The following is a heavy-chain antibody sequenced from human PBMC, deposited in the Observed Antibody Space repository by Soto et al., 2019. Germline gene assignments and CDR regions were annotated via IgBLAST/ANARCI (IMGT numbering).Heavy chain of an antibody. V-gene: IGHV4-30-4*01. D-gene: IGHD3-16*01. CDR1: GGSISSGDYY. J-gene: IGHJ6*02. CDR2: IDYSGST. Sequence: QVQLQESGPGLVKPSQTLSLTCTVSGGSISSGDYYWSWLRQPTGKGLEWIGYIDYSGSTYYNPSLKSRVTISVDTSKNQFSLKLSSVTAADTAVYYCAGGRSNYYYGMDVWGQGTTVTVSS. CDR3: AGGRSNYYYGMDV.